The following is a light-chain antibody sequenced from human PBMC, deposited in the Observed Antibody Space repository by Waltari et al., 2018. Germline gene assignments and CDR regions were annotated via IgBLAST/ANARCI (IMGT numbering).Light chain of an antibody. CDR3: SSYAGSNTWV. CDR1: NSDIGGYNY. Sequence: ALTQPPSVSGSPGQSVTISCTGTNSDIGGYNYVSWYQQHPGKAPKSMLYDVSKRPSGVSDRFSGSKSGKTASLTISGLQAEDEADYYCSSYAGSNTWVFGGGTRLTVL. J-gene: IGLJ3*02. CDR2: DVS. V-gene: IGLV2-11*01.